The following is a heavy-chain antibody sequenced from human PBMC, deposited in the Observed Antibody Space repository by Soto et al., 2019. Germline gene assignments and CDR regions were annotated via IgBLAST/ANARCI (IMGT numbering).Heavy chain of an antibody. CDR3: AKELQFDYYYYGMDV. CDR1: GFTFSSYG. D-gene: IGHD3-10*01. Sequence: QVPLVESGGGVVQPGRSLRLSCAASGFTFSSYGMHWVRQAPGKGLEWVAVISYDGSNKYYADSVKGRFTISRDNSKNTLYLQMNSLRAEDTAVYYCAKELQFDYYYYGMDVWGQGTTVTVSS. V-gene: IGHV3-30*18. CDR2: ISYDGSNK. J-gene: IGHJ6*02.